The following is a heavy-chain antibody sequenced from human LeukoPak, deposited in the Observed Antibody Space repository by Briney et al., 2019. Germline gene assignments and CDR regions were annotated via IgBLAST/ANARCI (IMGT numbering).Heavy chain of an antibody. V-gene: IGHV4-34*01. D-gene: IGHD3-22*01. Sequence: SETLSLTCAVYGGSFSGYYWSWIRQPPGKGLEWIGEINHSGSTNYNPSLKSRVTISVDTSKNQFSLRLSSVTAADTAVYYCARGQRITMTDWGQGTLVTVSS. J-gene: IGHJ4*02. CDR1: GGSFSGYY. CDR3: ARGQRITMTD. CDR2: INHSGST.